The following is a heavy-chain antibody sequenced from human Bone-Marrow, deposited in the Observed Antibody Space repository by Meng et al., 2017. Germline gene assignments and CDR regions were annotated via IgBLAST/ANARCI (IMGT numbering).Heavy chain of an antibody. J-gene: IGHJ4*02. CDR1: GFTFCSYA. CDR3: ARDTIDY. Sequence: VQLVESAGAGGQTGRYLRLSCAASGFTFCSYAMLWGREAPGKGLEWVSVISYDRSNKYHADLVKGRFTISRHNSKNTLYLQMNSLRAEDTVVYNCARDTIDYWGQGTLVTVSS. D-gene: IGHD3-3*01. V-gene: IGHV3-30*04. CDR2: ISYDRSNK.